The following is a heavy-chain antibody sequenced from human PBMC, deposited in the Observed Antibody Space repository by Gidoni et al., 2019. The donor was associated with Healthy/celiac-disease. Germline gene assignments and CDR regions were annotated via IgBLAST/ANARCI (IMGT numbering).Heavy chain of an antibody. CDR1: GGSISRGGYY. CDR3: ARTPRGALADAFDI. J-gene: IGHJ3*02. V-gene: IGHV4-31*03. Sequence: QVQLQESGQGLVKPSQTLSPACPVPGGSISRGGYYWSWIRQHPGKGLVGIGEIYYSGRPYYNPSLKSRVTIAVDTSKNQFSLKLSSVTAADTAVYSCARTPRGALADAFDIWGQGTMVTVSS. D-gene: IGHD3-16*01. CDR2: IYYSGRP.